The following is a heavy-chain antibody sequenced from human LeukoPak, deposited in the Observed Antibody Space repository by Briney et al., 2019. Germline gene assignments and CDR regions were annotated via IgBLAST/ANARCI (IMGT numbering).Heavy chain of an antibody. V-gene: IGHV3-23*01. D-gene: IGHD3-9*01. CDR3: AKWGDYDILTGYYDSDY. J-gene: IGHJ4*02. CDR1: GFIFSNYA. CDR2: IGGRDSGT. Sequence: PGASLRLSCAASGFIFSNYAMSWVRQAPWKGLEWVSAIGGRDSGTYYADSVRGRFTVSRDDPKNTLYLQMNTLRAEDTAVYYCAKWGDYDILTGYYDSDYWGQGTLVTVSS.